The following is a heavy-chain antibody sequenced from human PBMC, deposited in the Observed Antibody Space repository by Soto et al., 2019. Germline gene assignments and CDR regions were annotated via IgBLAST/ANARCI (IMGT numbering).Heavy chain of an antibody. J-gene: IGHJ5*02. Sequence: GGSLRLSCAASGFIFNNYWMSWVRQAPGKGLEWVANIKQDGYEKYYVDSVKGRFTISRDNTKNLLYLQMNSLRAEDTAMYCCARATGYIPAVANWFGPWGLGTLVTVSS. CDR3: ARATGYIPAVANWFGP. V-gene: IGHV3-7*01. CDR1: GFIFNNYW. D-gene: IGHD5-18*01. CDR2: IKQDGYEK.